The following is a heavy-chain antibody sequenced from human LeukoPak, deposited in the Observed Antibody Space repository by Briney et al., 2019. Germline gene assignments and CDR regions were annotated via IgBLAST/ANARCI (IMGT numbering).Heavy chain of an antibody. Sequence: SETLSLTCAVYGGSFSGYYWSWIRQPPGKGLEWIGEINHSGSTNYNPSLKSRVTISVDASKNQFSLKLSSVTAADTAVYYCARRHSSGWFYYWGQGTLVTVSS. CDR2: INHSGST. CDR3: ARRHSSGWFYY. J-gene: IGHJ4*02. CDR1: GGSFSGYY. D-gene: IGHD6-19*01. V-gene: IGHV4-34*01.